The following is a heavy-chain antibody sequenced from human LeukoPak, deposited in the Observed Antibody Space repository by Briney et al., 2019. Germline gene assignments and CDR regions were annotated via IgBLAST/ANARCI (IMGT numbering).Heavy chain of an antibody. CDR1: GYRFTDYW. D-gene: IGHD3-10*01. Sequence: GESLKISCKAFGYRFTDYWIGWVRQMPGKGLEWMGIVFPGDSETRNNPSFQGQVTISVDKSISTAYLQWSSLKASDTAMYYCARHEAGGSASYFPSDYWGQGTLVTVSS. J-gene: IGHJ4*02. V-gene: IGHV5-51*01. CDR3: ARHEAGGSASYFPSDY. CDR2: VFPGDSET.